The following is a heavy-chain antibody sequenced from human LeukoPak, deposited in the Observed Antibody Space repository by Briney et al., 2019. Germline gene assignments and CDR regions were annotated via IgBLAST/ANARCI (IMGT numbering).Heavy chain of an antibody. CDR1: GGSISSGVYY. V-gene: IGHV4-31*03. J-gene: IGHJ4*02. Sequence: SETLSLTCTVSGGSISSGVYYWSWIRQHPGKGLEWIGYIYYSGSTYYNPSLKSRVTISVDTSKNQFSLKLSSVTAADTAVYYCASRILTGEYYFDYWGQGTLVTVSS. D-gene: IGHD7-27*01. CDR3: ASRILTGEYYFDY. CDR2: IYYSGST.